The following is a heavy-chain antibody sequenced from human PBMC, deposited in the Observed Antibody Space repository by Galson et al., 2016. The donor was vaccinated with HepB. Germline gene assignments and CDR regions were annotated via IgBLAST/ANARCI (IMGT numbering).Heavy chain of an antibody. D-gene: IGHD1-1*01. CDR1: GYSFSNYW. Sequence: QSGAEVKKPGESLRISCKGSGYSFSNYWIGWARQMPGKGLEWMGIIHPGDSDTRYSPSFQGQVTISVDNSISTAYLQLSSLKASDTAVYYCARPITKNDGPGEDFWGQGTLVTVSS. V-gene: IGHV5-51*03. CDR2: IHPGDSDT. CDR3: ARPITKNDGPGEDF. J-gene: IGHJ4*02.